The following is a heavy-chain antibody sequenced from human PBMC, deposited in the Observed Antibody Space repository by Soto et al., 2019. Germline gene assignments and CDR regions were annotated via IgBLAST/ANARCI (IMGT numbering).Heavy chain of an antibody. Sequence: ASVKVSCKASGGTFSSYAISWVRPAPGQGLEWMGRIIPILGIANYAQKFQGRVTITADKSTSTAYMELSSLRAEDTAVYYCARENYGSGSYDYWGQGTLVTVSS. J-gene: IGHJ4*02. CDR1: GGTFSSYA. D-gene: IGHD3-10*01. V-gene: IGHV1-69*04. CDR3: ARENYGSGSYDY. CDR2: IIPILGIA.